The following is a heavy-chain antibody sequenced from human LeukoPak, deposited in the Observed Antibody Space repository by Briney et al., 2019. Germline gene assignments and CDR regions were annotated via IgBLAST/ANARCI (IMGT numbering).Heavy chain of an antibody. Sequence: SETLSLTCAVSGYSISSGYYWGWIRQPPGKGLEWIGSIYHSGSTYYNPSLKSRVTISVDTSKNQFSLKLISVTAADTAVYYCTRPQGSAWNFDTWGQGTLVTVSS. CDR2: IYHSGST. CDR3: TRPQGSAWNFDT. J-gene: IGHJ4*02. CDR1: GYSISSGYY. V-gene: IGHV4-38-2*01. D-gene: IGHD6-19*01.